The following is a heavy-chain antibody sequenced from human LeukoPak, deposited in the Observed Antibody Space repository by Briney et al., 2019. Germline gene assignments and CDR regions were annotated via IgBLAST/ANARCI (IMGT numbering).Heavy chain of an antibody. CDR3: ARTRYGSGTYYFDY. J-gene: IGHJ4*02. CDR2: IDWDDDK. D-gene: IGHD3-10*01. Sequence: SGPALVKPTQTLTLTCTLSGSSLSSSRMRVSWIRQPPGKALEWPARIDWDDDKFYSTSLKTRLTISKDTSKNQVVLTMTNMDPVDTATYYCARTRYGSGTYYFDYWGQGTLVTVSS. V-gene: IGHV2-70*04. CDR1: GSSLSSSRMR.